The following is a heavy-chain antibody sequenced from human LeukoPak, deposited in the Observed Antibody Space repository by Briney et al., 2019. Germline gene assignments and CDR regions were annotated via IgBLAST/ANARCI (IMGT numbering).Heavy chain of an antibody. CDR2: INPDGSSR. V-gene: IGHV3-74*01. CDR3: AELGITMIGGV. Sequence: PGGSLRLSCAASGFTFSSSWMHWVRQAPGKGLVWVSRINPDGSSRSYADSVKGRFTISRDNAKNSLYLQMNSLRAEDTAVYYCAELGITMIGGVWGKGTTVTISS. D-gene: IGHD3-10*02. J-gene: IGHJ6*04. CDR1: GFTFSSSW.